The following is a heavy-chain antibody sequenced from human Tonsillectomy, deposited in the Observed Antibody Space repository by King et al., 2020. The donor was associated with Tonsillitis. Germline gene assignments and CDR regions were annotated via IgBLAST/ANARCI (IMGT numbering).Heavy chain of an antibody. Sequence: VQLQESGPGLVKPSETLSLTCAVSGYSISSGYYWGWIRQPPGKGLEWIGSIYHSGSTYYNPSLKSRVTISVDTSKNQFSLKLSSVTAADTAVYYCAGWGLALGSGDAFDIWGQGTMVTVSS. V-gene: IGHV4-38-2*01. J-gene: IGHJ3*02. CDR2: IYHSGST. CDR3: AGWGLALGSGDAFDI. CDR1: GYSISSGYY. D-gene: IGHD3-10*01.